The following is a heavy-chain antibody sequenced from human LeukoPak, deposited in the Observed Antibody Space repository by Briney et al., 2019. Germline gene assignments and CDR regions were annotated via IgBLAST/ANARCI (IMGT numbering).Heavy chain of an antibody. CDR2: ISYDGSNK. CDR3: ARDRSGHEGWFDP. V-gene: IGHV3-30*03. CDR1: GFTFSSYG. J-gene: IGHJ5*02. D-gene: IGHD3-10*01. Sequence: GRSLRLSCAASGFTFSSYGMHWVRQAPGKGLEWVAVISYDGSNKYYADSVKGRFTISRDNSKNTLYLQMNSLRAEDTAVYYCARDRSGHEGWFDPWGQGTLVTVSS.